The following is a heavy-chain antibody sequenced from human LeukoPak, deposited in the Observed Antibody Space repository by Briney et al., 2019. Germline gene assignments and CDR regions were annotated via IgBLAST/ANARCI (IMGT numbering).Heavy chain of an antibody. CDR1: GYTFTSYG. CDR2: ISAYNGNT. D-gene: IGHD3-3*01. CDR3: AAAPVDLEWLLHWFDP. V-gene: IGHV1-18*01. Sequence: GASVKVSCKASGYTFTSYGISWVRQAPGQGLEWMGWISAYNGNTNYAQKLQGRVTMTTDTSTSTAYMELRSLRSDDTAVYYCAAAPVDLEWLLHWFDPWGQGTLVTVSS. J-gene: IGHJ5*02.